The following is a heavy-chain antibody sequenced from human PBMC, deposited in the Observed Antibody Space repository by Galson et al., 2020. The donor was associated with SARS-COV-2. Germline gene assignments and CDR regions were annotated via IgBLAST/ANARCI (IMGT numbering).Heavy chain of an antibody. CDR3: ATAATVVNNWFDP. Sequence: ASVQVSCKVSGYTLTELSMHWVRQAPGKGLEWMGGFDPEDGETIYAQKFQGRVTMTEDTSTDTAYMELSSLRSEDTAVYYCATAATVVNNWFDPWGQGTLVTVSS. CDR2: FDPEDGET. CDR1: GYTLTELS. V-gene: IGHV1-24*01. D-gene: IGHD4-17*01. J-gene: IGHJ5*02.